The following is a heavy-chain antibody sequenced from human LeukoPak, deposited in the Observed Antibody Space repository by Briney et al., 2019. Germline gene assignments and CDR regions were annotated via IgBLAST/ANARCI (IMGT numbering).Heavy chain of an antibody. V-gene: IGHV1-69*04. CDR3: ARRSGYSYASLYYYGMDV. CDR2: IIPILGIA. Sequence: SVKVSCKASGYTFTNYGISWVRQAPGQGLEWMGRIIPILGIANYAQKFQGRVTITADKSTSTAYMELSSLRSEDTAVYYCARRSGYSYASLYYYGMDVWGQGTTVTVSS. D-gene: IGHD5-18*01. CDR1: GYTFTNYG. J-gene: IGHJ6*02.